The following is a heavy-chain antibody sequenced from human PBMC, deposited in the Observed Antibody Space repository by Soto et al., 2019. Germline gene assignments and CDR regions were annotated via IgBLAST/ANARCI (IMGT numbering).Heavy chain of an antibody. J-gene: IGHJ5*02. V-gene: IGHV1-46*03. CDR3: ASNGYSSTWHTWFDP. CDR1: GYTFTSFG. D-gene: IGHD6-13*01. Sequence: ASVKVSCKTSGYTFTSFGISWVRQAPGQGLEWMGIINPSGGSTSYAQKFQGRVTMTRDTSTSTVYMELSSLRSEDTAVYYCASNGYSSTWHTWFDPWGKGTLVTVSS. CDR2: INPSGGST.